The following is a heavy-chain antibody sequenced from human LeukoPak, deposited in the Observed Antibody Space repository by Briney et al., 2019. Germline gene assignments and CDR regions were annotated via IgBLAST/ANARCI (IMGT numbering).Heavy chain of an antibody. Sequence: GASVKVSCKVSGYTLTELSMHWVRQAPGKELEWMGGFDPEDGETIYAQKFQGRVTMTEDTSTDTAYMELSSLRSEDTAVNYCATGNSGYDYFFDYWGQGTLVTVSS. CDR3: ATGNSGYDYFFDY. CDR1: GYTLTELS. D-gene: IGHD5-12*01. CDR2: FDPEDGET. V-gene: IGHV1-24*01. J-gene: IGHJ4*02.